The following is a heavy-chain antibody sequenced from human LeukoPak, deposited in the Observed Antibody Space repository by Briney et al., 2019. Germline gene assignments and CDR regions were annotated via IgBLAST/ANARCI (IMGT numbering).Heavy chain of an antibody. CDR2: ISSSSNTK. D-gene: IGHD6-19*01. Sequence: GALRLSCAASGFTFSDYYMSWIRQAPGKGLEWVSDISSSSNTKNYADSVKGRFTISRDNAKNTLYLQMNSPRAEDTAVYYCARAVAVAGTGGFYWGQGTLVTVSS. CDR1: GFTFSDYY. V-gene: IGHV3-11*04. CDR3: ARAVAVAGTGGFY. J-gene: IGHJ4*02.